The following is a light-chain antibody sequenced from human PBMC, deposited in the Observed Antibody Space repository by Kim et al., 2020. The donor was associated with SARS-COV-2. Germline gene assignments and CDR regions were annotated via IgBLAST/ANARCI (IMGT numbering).Light chain of an antibody. CDR1: RSLSSY. CDR2: DAS. CDR3: QQRSNWPYT. V-gene: IGKV3-11*01. Sequence: LSPGDTSSLSCSASRSLSSYLARYQPKLGQAPRLLIYDASTTATGIPARFSGSGSGSDFTLTISSLEPEDFAVYYCQQRSNWPYTFGQGTKLEI. J-gene: IGKJ2*01.